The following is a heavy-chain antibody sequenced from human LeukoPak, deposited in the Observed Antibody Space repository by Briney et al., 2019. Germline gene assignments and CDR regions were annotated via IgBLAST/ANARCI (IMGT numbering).Heavy chain of an antibody. CDR1: GGSISSYY. CDR2: IYYTGST. J-gene: IGHJ4*02. D-gene: IGHD6-6*01. Sequence: SETLSLTCTVSGGSISSYYWCWIRQPPGKGLEWIGYIYYTGSTNYNPSLKSRVTISVDTSKNQFSLKLSSVTAADTAVYYCARRYSSSSLWAYWGQGTLVTVSS. V-gene: IGHV4-59*01. CDR3: ARRYSSSSLWAY.